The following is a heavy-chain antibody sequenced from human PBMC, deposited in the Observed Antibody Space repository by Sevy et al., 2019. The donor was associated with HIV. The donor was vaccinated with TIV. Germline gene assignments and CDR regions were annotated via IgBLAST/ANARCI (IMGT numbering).Heavy chain of an antibody. CDR3: ARGSYHDWGSYYNHGFDI. V-gene: IGHV4-59*01. J-gene: IGHJ3*02. CDR1: GGSINSFY. CDR2: IYNSGST. D-gene: IGHD3-10*01. Sequence: SETLSLTCTVSGGSINSFYWSWIRQPPGKGLEWLGYIYNSGSTFYNPSLKSRVSISADTSKNQFSLRLSSVTAADTAGYYCARGSYHDWGSYYNHGFDIWGQRTMVTVSS.